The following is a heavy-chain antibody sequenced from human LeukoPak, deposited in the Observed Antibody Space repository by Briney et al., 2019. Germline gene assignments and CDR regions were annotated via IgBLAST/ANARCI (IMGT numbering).Heavy chain of an antibody. CDR3: ARDLTSSGWYDYYGMDV. D-gene: IGHD6-19*01. CDR2: IYYSGST. V-gene: IGHV4-39*02. CDR1: GGSISSSSYY. J-gene: IGHJ6*02. Sequence: PSETLSLTCTVSGGSISSSSYYWGWIRQPPGKGLEWIGSIYYSGSTYYNPSLKSRVTISVDTSKNQFSLKLSSVTAADTAVYYCARDLTSSGWYDYYGMDVWGQGTTVTVSS.